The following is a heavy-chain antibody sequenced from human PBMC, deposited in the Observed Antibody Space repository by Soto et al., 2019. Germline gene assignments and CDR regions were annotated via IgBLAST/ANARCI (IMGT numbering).Heavy chain of an antibody. Sequence: QVQLVQSGAEVKKPGASVKVSCKASGYTFTSYGISWVRQAPGQGLEWMGWISAYNGNTNYAQKLQGRVTMTTDTSTSTDYLELRSMRSDDTAVYYCARDLYDILTGYYTGTYFDYWGQGTLVTVSS. D-gene: IGHD3-9*01. CDR1: GYTFTSYG. J-gene: IGHJ4*02. CDR2: ISAYNGNT. V-gene: IGHV1-18*01. CDR3: ARDLYDILTGYYTGTYFDY.